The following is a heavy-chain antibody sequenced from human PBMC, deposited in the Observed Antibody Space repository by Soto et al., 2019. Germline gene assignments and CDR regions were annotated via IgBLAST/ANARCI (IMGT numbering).Heavy chain of an antibody. CDR1: GFTFDDYA. CDR2: ISWDGGST. Sequence: GVSLRLSCAASGFTFDDYAMHWVRQAPGKGLEWVSLISWDGGSTYYADSVKGRFTISRDNSKNSLYLQMNSPRAEDTALYYCAKDYYDSSGPDYWGQGTLVTVSS. CDR3: AKDYYDSSGPDY. V-gene: IGHV3-43D*04. J-gene: IGHJ4*02. D-gene: IGHD3-22*01.